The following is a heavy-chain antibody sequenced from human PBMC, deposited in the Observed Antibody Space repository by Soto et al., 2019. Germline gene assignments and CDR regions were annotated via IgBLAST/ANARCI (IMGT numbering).Heavy chain of an antibody. J-gene: IGHJ5*02. CDR1: GFIFSDYA. V-gene: IGHV3-23*01. CDR3: AKDWTHFDL. D-gene: IGHD3-3*01. Sequence: EVQLLESGGNLVQPGGSLRLSCAASGFIFSDYAMSWVRQAPGKGLEWVSLVRGNGDNAYYADSVKGRFTISRDNSRNTLYLQMNSLRAEDTAVYFCAKDWTHFDLWGQGTLVTVSS. CDR2: VRGNGDNA.